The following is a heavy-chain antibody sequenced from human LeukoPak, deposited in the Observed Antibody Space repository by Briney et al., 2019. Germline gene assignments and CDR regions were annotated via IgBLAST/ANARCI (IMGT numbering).Heavy chain of an antibody. Sequence: GESLRLSCAASGFTVSNNYISWVRQAPGKGLEWVSVIHSDGTTYYADSVKGRFTISRDNSKNTLYLQMYSLRAEDTAVYYCAREYPLFHYFDYWGQGTLVTVSS. CDR1: GFTVSNNY. D-gene: IGHD2-2*01. CDR3: AREYPLFHYFDY. J-gene: IGHJ4*02. V-gene: IGHV3-66*01. CDR2: IHSDGTT.